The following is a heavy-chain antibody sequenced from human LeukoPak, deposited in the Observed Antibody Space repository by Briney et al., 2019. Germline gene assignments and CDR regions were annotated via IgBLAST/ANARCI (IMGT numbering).Heavy chain of an antibody. J-gene: IGHJ4*02. CDR2: INSDGSST. CDR3: ARGDYFYDSAGYYYSFDY. Sequence: GGSLRLSCAASGFTFNVYWMHWVRQAPGKGLVWVSRINSDGSSTNYADSVKGRFTISRDNAKNTLYLQMNSLRAEDTAVYYCARGDYFYDSAGYYYSFDYWGQGTLVTVSS. D-gene: IGHD3-22*01. V-gene: IGHV3-74*01. CDR1: GFTFNVYW.